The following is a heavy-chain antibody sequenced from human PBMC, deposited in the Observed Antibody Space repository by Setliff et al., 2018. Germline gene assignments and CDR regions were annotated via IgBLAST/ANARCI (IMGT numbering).Heavy chain of an antibody. Sequence: SETLSLTCNVSGVPISSYYWSWIRQPPGKGLESIGYIQKSGSTNYNPSLMSRVSISVDTSKNQFSLKLRSVTAADTAVYYCARLSWNGLRYYGLDVWGQGTTVTVS. CDR3: ARLSWNGLRYYGLDV. D-gene: IGHD3-3*01. CDR1: GVPISSYY. J-gene: IGHJ6*02. CDR2: IQKSGST. V-gene: IGHV4-59*01.